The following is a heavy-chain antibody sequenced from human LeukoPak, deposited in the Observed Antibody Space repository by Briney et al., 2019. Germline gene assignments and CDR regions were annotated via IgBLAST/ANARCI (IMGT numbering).Heavy chain of an antibody. Sequence: ASVKVSCKASGYTFNSYSITWFRQAPGQGLEWMEWIGGYNGDTLYPQKFQGRVTVTTDTSSSTAYMELRSLRSDDTAVYYCARDISGGEDYWGQGTLVTVSS. CDR1: GYTFNSYS. CDR2: IGGYNGDT. J-gene: IGHJ4*02. D-gene: IGHD3-16*01. CDR3: ARDISGGEDY. V-gene: IGHV1-18*01.